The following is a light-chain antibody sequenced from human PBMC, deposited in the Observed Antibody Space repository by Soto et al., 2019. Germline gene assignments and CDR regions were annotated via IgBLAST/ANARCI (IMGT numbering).Light chain of an antibody. J-gene: IGKJ1*01. Sequence: ETLITQSPATLSVSPGERATLSWRASQSVSNNYLAWYQQKPGQAPRLLIYGASNRATGIPDRFSGSGSGTVFTLTIRRLEPEDVAVYYCQQYGSSGTFGQGTKVDIK. V-gene: IGKV3-20*01. CDR1: QSVSNNY. CDR3: QQYGSSGT. CDR2: GAS.